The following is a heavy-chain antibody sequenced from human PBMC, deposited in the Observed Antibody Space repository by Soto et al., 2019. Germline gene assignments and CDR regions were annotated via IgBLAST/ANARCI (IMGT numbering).Heavy chain of an antibody. V-gene: IGHV1-46*01. J-gene: IGHJ1*01. CDR3: ARDLLGYGGNPAEYFQH. CDR2: INPSGGST. Sequence: QVQLVQSGAEVKKPGASVKVSCKASGYTFTSYYMHWVRQAPGQGLEWMGIINPSGGSTSYAQKFQGRVTMTRDTSTSTVYMELSSLRSEDTAVYYCARDLLGYGGNPAEYFQHWGQGTLVTVSS. D-gene: IGHD2-15*01. CDR1: GYTFTSYY.